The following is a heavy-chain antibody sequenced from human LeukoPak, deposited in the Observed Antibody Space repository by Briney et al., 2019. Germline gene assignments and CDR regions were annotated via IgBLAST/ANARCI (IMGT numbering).Heavy chain of an antibody. V-gene: IGHV3-11*04. J-gene: IGHJ3*02. CDR2: ISSSGSTI. CDR3: ARQGYYDSTDALDI. D-gene: IGHD3-22*01. CDR1: GFTFSDYY. Sequence: NPGGPLRLSCAASGFTFSDYYMSWIRQAPGKGLEWVSYISSSGSTIYYADSVKGRFTISRDNAKNSLYLQMNSLRAEDTAVYYCARQGYYDSTDALDIWGQGTMVTVSS.